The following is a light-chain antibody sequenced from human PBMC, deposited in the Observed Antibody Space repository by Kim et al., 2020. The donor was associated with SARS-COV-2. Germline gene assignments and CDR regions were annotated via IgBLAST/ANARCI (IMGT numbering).Light chain of an antibody. V-gene: IGLV3-21*04. CDR1: NIGDKS. CDR2: YDS. J-gene: IGLJ3*02. CDR3: QLWDTTSDHPGV. Sequence: PGQTAKITCGANNIGDKSVPWYQQKPGQAPMVVIHYDSDRPSGIPERISGSNSGNTATLTISRVEAGDEADYYCQLWDTTSDHPGVFGGGAQLTVL.